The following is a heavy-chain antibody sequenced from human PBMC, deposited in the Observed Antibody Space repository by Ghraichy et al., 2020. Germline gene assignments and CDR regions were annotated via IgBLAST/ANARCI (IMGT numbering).Heavy chain of an antibody. V-gene: IGHV3-43*02. CDR1: GFTFDDFA. CDR3: AKNFGRGYGEN. Sequence: GGSLRLSCAASGFTFDDFAMHWVRQAPGKGLEWISVINRAGENSYYADSVKGRFTVSRDNSKDSLYLQMNSLRPEDTALYYCAKNFGRGYGENWGQGTLVTVSS. CDR2: INRAGENS. D-gene: IGHD5-18*01. J-gene: IGHJ4*02.